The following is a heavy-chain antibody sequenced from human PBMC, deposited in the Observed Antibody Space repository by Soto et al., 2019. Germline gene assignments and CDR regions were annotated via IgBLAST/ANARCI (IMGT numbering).Heavy chain of an antibody. CDR2: IYYSGSS. D-gene: IGHD5-12*01. CDR3: ARAIVVTVGGMDV. V-gene: IGHV4-30-4*01. J-gene: IGHJ6*02. CDR1: GGSISNADYY. Sequence: QVQLQESGPGLVKPSQTLSLTCTVSGGSISNADYYWSWVRQPPGKGLEWIGYIYYSGSSFFNPSLKGRVTMSKDTSKNQFSLRLTSVPAADTAVYYCARAIVVTVGGMDVWGRGTTVTVSS.